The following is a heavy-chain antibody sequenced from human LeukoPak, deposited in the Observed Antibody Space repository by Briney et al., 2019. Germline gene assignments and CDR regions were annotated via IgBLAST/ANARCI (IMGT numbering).Heavy chain of an antibody. D-gene: IGHD3-3*01. CDR2: ISGSSGYI. CDR3: VKGGRFLDF. J-gene: IGHJ4*02. Sequence: GRSLRLSCAASGFTFSGYSMNWVRQAPGKGLEWVSSISGSSGYIYYAESMRGRFTISRDNAQNSLFLQMNSLTAEDTAVYYCVKGGRFLDFWGQGILVTVSS. CDR1: GFTFSGYS. V-gene: IGHV3-21*01.